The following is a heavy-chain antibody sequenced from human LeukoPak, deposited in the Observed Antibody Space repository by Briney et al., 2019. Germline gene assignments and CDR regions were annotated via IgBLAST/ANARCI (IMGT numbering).Heavy chain of an antibody. D-gene: IGHD2-2*01. V-gene: IGHV1-2*02. CDR3: ARVNCDTTSCYYYDY. Sequence: GASVKVSCKASGYTFTDYYLHWVRQAPGQGLEWMGWINPNSGATNYAQNFQGRVTMTRDTSISTAYMELSRLRYDDTAVYYCARVNCDTTSCYYYDYWGQGTLVTVSS. CDR2: INPNSGAT. J-gene: IGHJ4*02. CDR1: GYTFTDYY.